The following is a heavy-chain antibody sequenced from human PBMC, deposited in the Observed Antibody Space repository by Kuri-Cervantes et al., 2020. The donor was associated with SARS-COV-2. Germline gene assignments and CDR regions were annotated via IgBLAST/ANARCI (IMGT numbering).Heavy chain of an antibody. V-gene: IGHV1-46*01. CDR1: GNIFSSHF. D-gene: IGHD3-16*02. CDR3: AESGSYRYGFDV. Sequence: ASVKVSCKGVGNIFSSHFILWVRPAPGRGLEWVGIISPNGDRTSFSPKFQGRVSMTRDTSTSKAYMEMSGLISGDTAVYFCAESGSYRYGFDVWGQGTTVTVSS. CDR2: ISPNGDRT. J-gene: IGHJ6*02.